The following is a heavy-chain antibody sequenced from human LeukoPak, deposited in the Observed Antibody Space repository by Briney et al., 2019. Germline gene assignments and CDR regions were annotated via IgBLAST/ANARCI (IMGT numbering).Heavy chain of an antibody. CDR1: GFNFSSYG. CDR2: IWYDGSNK. J-gene: IGHJ4*02. Sequence: GGSLSLSCAASGFNFSSYGVHWVRQAPGKGLEWVAVIWYDGSNKYYADSVKGRFTISRDNSKNTLYLQMNSLRAEDTPVDCCAKEAPVQRWLQSPHYFDYWGQGTLVTVSS. V-gene: IGHV3-33*06. D-gene: IGHD5-24*01. CDR3: AKEAPVQRWLQSPHYFDY.